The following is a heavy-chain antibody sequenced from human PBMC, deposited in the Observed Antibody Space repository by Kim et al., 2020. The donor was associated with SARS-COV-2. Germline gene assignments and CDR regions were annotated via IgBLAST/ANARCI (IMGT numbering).Heavy chain of an antibody. CDR1: GFTFSSYA. CDR2: ISYDGSNK. V-gene: IGHV3-30*04. Sequence: GGSLRLSCAASGFTFSSYAMHWVRQAPGKGLEWVAVISYDGSNKYYVDSVKGRFTISRDNSKNTLYLQMNSLRAEDTAVYYCARDIGNYELRYWGQGTLVTVSS. J-gene: IGHJ4*02. D-gene: IGHD4-4*01. CDR3: ARDIGNYELRY.